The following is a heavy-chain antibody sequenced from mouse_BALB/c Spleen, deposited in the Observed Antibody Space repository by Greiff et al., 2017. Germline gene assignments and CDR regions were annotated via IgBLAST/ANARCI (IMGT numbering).Heavy chain of an antibody. CDR1: GFSLTSYG. D-gene: IGHD2-1*01. CDR2: IWAGGST. CDR3: ARTYGNYLYFDY. J-gene: IGHJ2*01. V-gene: IGHV2-9*02. Sequence: VQLVESGPGLVAPSQSLSITCTVSGFSLTSYGVHWVRQPPGKGLEWLGVIWAGGSTNYNSALMSRLSISKDNSKSQVFLKMNSLQTDDTAMYYCARTYGNYLYFDYWGQGTTLTVSS.